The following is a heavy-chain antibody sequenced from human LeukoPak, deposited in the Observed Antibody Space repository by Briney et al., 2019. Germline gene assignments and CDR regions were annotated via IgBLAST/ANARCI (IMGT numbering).Heavy chain of an antibody. V-gene: IGHV1-2*02. CDR1: GYTFTGYY. CDR2: INPNSGGT. CDR3: ARAAPYYYDSSGYYDY. D-gene: IGHD3-22*01. Sequence: ASVKVSCKASGYTFTGYYMHWVRQAPGQGLEWMGWINPNSGGTNYAQKFQGRVTMTRDTSISTAYMELSRLRSDDTAVYYCARAAPYYYDSSGYYDYWGQGTLVTVSS. J-gene: IGHJ4*02.